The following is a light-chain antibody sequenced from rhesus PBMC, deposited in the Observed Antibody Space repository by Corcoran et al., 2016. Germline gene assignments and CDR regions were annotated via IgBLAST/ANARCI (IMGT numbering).Light chain of an antibody. CDR2: YAT. J-gene: IGKJ4*01. CDR1: QGISRY. CDR3: QQYNSLPLT. Sequence: DIQMTQSPSSLSASVGDRVTITCRASQGISRYLNWYQQKPGKAPKLLIYYATVLEGGVPSRFCGSGSGTEFTLTISSLQPEDFATYYCQQYNSLPLTFGGGTKVEIK. V-gene: IGKV1-32*01.